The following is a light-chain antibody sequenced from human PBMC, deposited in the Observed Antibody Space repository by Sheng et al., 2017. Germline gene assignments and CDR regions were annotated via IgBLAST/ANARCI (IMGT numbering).Light chain of an antibody. Sequence: DIQMTQSPSSLSASVGDRVTITCQASQDISNYLNWYQQKPGKAPKLLIYDASNLETGVPSRFSGGGSGTDFSFTISRLQPEDIATYFCQQYDRLPITFGPGTKSGHQT. J-gene: IGKJ3*01. CDR2: DAS. V-gene: IGKV1-33*01. CDR1: QDISNY. CDR3: QQYDRLPIT.